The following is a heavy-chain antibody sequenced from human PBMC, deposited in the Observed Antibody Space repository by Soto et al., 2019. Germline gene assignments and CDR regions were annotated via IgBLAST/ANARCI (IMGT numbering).Heavy chain of an antibody. Sequence: GGPLRLSCTASGFPSSSYAMSWVRRPPGKGLEWVSIISGRGGITNYADSVKGRFTISRDNSNNTLYLQMNSLRAEDTALYYCARDLGVSIFGVSDPWGQGTLVTVSS. CDR3: ARDLGVSIFGVSDP. D-gene: IGHD3-3*01. J-gene: IGHJ5*02. CDR1: GFPSSSYA. CDR2: ISGRGGIT. V-gene: IGHV3-23*01.